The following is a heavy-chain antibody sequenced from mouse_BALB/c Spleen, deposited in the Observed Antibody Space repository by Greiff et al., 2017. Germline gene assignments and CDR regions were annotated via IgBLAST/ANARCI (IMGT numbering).Heavy chain of an antibody. J-gene: IGHJ1*01. CDR1: GYTFTSYW. Sequence: QVQLQQPGAELVKPGASVKLSCKASGYTFTSYWMHWVKQRPGQGLEWIGEINPSNGRTNYNEKFKSKATLTVDKSSSTAYMQLSSLTSEDSAVYYCARCGTTVVGDWYFDVWGAGTTVTVSS. CDR2: INPSNGRT. V-gene: IGHV1S81*02. D-gene: IGHD1-1*01. CDR3: ARCGTTVVGDWYFDV.